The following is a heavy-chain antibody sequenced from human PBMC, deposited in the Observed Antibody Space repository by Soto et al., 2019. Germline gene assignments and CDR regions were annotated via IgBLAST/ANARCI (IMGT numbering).Heavy chain of an antibody. V-gene: IGHV4-39*01. D-gene: IGHD3-16*02. CDR3: AGRNSLASVSLNFRELSNYKWIDP. CDR2: IYYIGST. J-gene: IGHJ5*02. Sequence: QLQLQESGPGLVKPSETLSLTCTVSGDSITNSNYYWGWFRQPPGKGLEWIASIYYIGSTYYKPSLESRVTISVDTSNNQFSLNLNSVTASDTAVYYCAGRNSLASVSLNFRELSNYKWIDPWGPGTLVTVSS. CDR1: GDSITNSNYY.